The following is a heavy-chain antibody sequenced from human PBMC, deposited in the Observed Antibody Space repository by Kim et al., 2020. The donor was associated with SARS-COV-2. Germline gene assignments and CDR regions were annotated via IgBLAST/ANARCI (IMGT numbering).Heavy chain of an antibody. CDR2: ISYDGSNK. J-gene: IGHJ3*02. CDR1: GFTFSSYG. CDR3: AKPIQLWLQGGAFDI. V-gene: IGHV3-30*18. D-gene: IGHD5-18*01. Sequence: GGSLRLSCAASGFTFSSYGMHWVRQAPGKGLEWVAVISYDGSNKYYADSVKGRFTISRDNSKNTLYLQMNSLRAEDTAVYYCAKPIQLWLQGGAFDIWGQGTMVTVSS.